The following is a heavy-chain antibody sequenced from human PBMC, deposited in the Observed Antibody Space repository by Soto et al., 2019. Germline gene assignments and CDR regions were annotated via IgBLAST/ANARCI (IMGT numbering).Heavy chain of an antibody. D-gene: IGHD3-16*01. CDR3: ARRSYSYGTFDY. V-gene: IGHV1-18*01. CDR2: ISANYGDT. J-gene: IGHJ4*02. CDR1: GYNFPSYG. Sequence: QLLQSGPEVKKPGALVNISCKAFGYNFPSYGINWVRQAPGQGFEWMGWISANYGDTKYAQKFQVRMTMTKDTSTTTVYMELRSLTSDDTAVYFCARRSYSYGTFDYWGQGALVTVSS.